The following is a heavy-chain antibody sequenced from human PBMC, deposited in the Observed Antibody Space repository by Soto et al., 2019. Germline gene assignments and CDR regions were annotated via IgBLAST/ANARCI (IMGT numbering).Heavy chain of an antibody. CDR1: GFTFSSYA. Sequence: GGSLRLSCAASGFTFSSYAMHWVRQAPGKGLEWVAVISYDGSNKYYADSVKGRFTISRDNSKNTLYLQMNSLRAEDTAVYYCAPGVRSSWYSSAYYFDYWGQGTLVTVSS. J-gene: IGHJ4*02. V-gene: IGHV3-30-3*01. D-gene: IGHD6-13*01. CDR3: APGVRSSWYSSAYYFDY. CDR2: ISYDGSNK.